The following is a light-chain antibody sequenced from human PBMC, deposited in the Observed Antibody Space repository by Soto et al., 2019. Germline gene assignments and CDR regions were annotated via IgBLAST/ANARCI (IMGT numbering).Light chain of an antibody. CDR1: SSDVGGYNY. CDR2: DVS. J-gene: IGLJ2*01. CDR3: SSYTSSSTYVV. V-gene: IGLV2-14*01. Sequence: QSALTQPASVSGSPGQSITISCTGTSSDVGGYNYVSWYQQHPGKAPKLMIYDVSNRPSGVSNRFSGSKSGNTASLTISGLQAEDAGDYYCSSYTSSSTYVVFGGGTKLTVL.